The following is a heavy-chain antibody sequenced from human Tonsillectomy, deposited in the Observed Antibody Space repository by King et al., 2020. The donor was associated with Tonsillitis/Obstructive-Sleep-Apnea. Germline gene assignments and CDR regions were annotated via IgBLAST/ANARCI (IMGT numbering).Heavy chain of an antibody. J-gene: IGHJ6*03. CDR3: AREDIVVVPAANYHYYYMDV. CDR1: GGSISSYY. D-gene: IGHD2-2*01. V-gene: IGHV4-59*01. CDR2: IYYSGIT. Sequence: VQLQESGPGLVKPSETLSLTCTVSGGSISSYYWSWIRQPPGKGLEWIGYIYYSGITNYNPSLKSRVTISVDPSKNQFSLKLSSVTAADTAVYYCAREDIVVVPAANYHYYYMDVWGKGTTVTVSS.